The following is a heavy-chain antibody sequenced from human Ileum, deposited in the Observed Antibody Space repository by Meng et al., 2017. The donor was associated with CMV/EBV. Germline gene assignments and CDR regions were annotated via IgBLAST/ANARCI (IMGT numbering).Heavy chain of an antibody. Sequence: ASGFTCSRYAMSWVRQAPGRGLEWVSAVSGSGGDTYYADSVKGRFTISRDNSKSTLYLQMNSLRAEDTAVYYCAKEVTMVGTLGIDYWGQGTLVTVSS. CDR2: VSGSGGDT. D-gene: IGHD4-23*01. V-gene: IGHV3-23*01. CDR3: AKEVTMVGTLGIDY. CDR1: GFTCSRYA. J-gene: IGHJ4*02.